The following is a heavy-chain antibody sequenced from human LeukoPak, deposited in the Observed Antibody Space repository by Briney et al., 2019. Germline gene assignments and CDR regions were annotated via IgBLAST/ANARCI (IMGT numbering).Heavy chain of an antibody. CDR3: ARSLYCSSTSCRYNWFDP. CDR2: ISAYNGNT. V-gene: IGHV1-18*01. Sequence: ALVKVSCKASGYTFTSYGISWVRQAPGQGLEWMGWISAYNGNTNYAQKLQGRVTMTTDTSTSTAYMELRSLRSDDTAVYYCARSLYCSSTSCRYNWFDPWGQGTLVTVSS. J-gene: IGHJ5*02. CDR1: GYTFTSYG. D-gene: IGHD2-2*01.